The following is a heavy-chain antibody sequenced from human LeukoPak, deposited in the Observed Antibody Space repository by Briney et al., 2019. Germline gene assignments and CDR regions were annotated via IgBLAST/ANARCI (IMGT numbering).Heavy chain of an antibody. D-gene: IGHD2-15*01. V-gene: IGHV4-34*01. J-gene: IGHJ5*02. CDR2: INHSGST. CDR1: GGSFSGYY. CDR3: ARGPHCSGGSCYRGKYNWFDP. Sequence: SSETLSLTCAVYGGSFSGYYWSWIRQPPGKGLEWIGEINHSGSTNYNPSLKSRVTISVDTSKNQFSLKLSSVTAADTAVYYCARGPHCSGGSCYRGKYNWFDPWGQGTLVTVSS.